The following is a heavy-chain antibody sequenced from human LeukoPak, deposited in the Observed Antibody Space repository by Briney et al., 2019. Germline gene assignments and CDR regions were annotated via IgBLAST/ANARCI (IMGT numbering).Heavy chain of an antibody. V-gene: IGHV1-69*13. CDR1: GGTFSSYA. Sequence: GASVKVSCKASGGTFSSYAISWVRQAPGQGLEWMGGIIPTFGTANYAQKFQGRVTITADESTSTAYMELSSLRSEDTAVYYCARARVGATTPHYFDYWGQGTLVTVSS. D-gene: IGHD1-26*01. CDR2: IIPTFGTA. CDR3: ARARVGATTPHYFDY. J-gene: IGHJ4*02.